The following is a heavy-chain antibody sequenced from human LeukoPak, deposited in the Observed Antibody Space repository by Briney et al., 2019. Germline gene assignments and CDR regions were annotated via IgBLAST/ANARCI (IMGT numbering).Heavy chain of an antibody. J-gene: IGHJ4*02. CDR2: IYFGDSHT. Sequence: GESLKISCKGSGYSFTSYWIGWVRQMPGKGLEWMGIIYFGDSHTRYSPSFQGQVTISADKSISTAYLQWSSLKASDTAIYFCATPTDKYGYVYWGQGTPVTVSS. V-gene: IGHV5-51*01. CDR3: ATPTDKYGYVY. D-gene: IGHD5-18*01. CDR1: GYSFTSYW.